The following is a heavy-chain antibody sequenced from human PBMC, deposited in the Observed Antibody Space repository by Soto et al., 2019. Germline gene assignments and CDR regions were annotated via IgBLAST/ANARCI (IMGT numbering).Heavy chain of an antibody. Sequence: ASVKVSCKASGYSFTDYHIHWVRQAPGQGLEWLGRINPKSGGTSTAQKFQGWVTMTTDTSVSTASMELTRLTSDDTAIYYCARGDSTDCSNGVCSFFYNHDMDVWGQGTTVTVSS. D-gene: IGHD2-8*01. CDR2: INPKSGGT. CDR1: GYSFTDYH. CDR3: ARGDSTDCSNGVCSFFYNHDMDV. J-gene: IGHJ6*02. V-gene: IGHV1-2*04.